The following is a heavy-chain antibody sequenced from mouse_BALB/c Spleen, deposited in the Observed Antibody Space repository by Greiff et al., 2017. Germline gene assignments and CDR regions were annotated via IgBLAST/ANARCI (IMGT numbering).Heavy chain of an antibody. Sequence: EVKLVESGGGLVKPGGSLKLSCAASGFTFSDYYMYWVRQTPEKRLEWVATISDGGSYTYYPDSVKGRFTISRDNAKNNLYLQMSSLKSEDTAMYYCARDPIYYDYALAYWGQGTLVTVSA. V-gene: IGHV5-4*02. CDR2: ISDGGSYT. CDR3: ARDPIYYDYALAY. J-gene: IGHJ3*01. D-gene: IGHD2-4*01. CDR1: GFTFSDYY.